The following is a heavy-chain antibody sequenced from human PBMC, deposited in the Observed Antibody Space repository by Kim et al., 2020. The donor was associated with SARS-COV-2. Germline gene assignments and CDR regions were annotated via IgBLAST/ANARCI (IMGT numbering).Heavy chain of an antibody. Sequence: SQTLSLTCTVSGGSVSSGSYYWSWIRQPPGKGLEWIGYIYYSGSTNYNPSLKSRVTISVDTSKNQFSLKLSSVTAADTAVYYCARVRPRRARTAYFQHWG. CDR3: ARVRPRRARTAYFQH. V-gene: IGHV4-61*01. CDR1: GGSVSSGSYY. J-gene: IGHJ1*01. D-gene: IGHD6-6*01. CDR2: IYYSGST.